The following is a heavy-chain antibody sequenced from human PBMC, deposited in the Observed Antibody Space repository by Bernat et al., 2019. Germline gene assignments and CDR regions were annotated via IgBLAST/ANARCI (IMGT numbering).Heavy chain of an antibody. CDR2: VSYRGST. D-gene: IGHD1-26*01. J-gene: IGHJ2*01. CDR1: GDSVNSGSCY. V-gene: IGHV4-61*01. CDR3: ARDNGIVGAAWYFDL. Sequence: QVQLQESGPGLVKPSETLSLTCTVSGDSVNSGSCYWSWIRQPPGKGLEWIGYVSYRGSTNYNPSLTNRVTISADTSKNQFSLKLSSVTAADTAVYYCARDNGIVGAAWYFDLWGHGTLVSVSS.